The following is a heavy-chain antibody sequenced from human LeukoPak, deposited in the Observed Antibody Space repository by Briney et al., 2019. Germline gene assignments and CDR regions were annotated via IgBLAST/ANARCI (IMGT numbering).Heavy chain of an antibody. D-gene: IGHD4-17*01. CDR2: ISSDASIT. J-gene: IGHJ4*02. CDR3: ARKYGDYGHFDY. V-gene: IGHV3-74*01. CDR1: GLTFSTYW. Sequence: PGGSLRLSCAASGLTFSTYWMHWVRQDPGKGLVWVSRISSDASITSYADPVKGRFTISRDNAKNSLYLQMNSLRAEDTAVYYCARKYGDYGHFDYWGQGTLVTVSS.